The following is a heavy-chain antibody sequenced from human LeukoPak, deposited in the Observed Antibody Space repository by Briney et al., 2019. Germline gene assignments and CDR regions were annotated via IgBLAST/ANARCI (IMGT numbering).Heavy chain of an antibody. CDR2: INPNSGGT. D-gene: IGHD6-13*01. CDR3: ARDPPAGYSSSWYGSDYYYGMDV. V-gene: IGHV1-2*02. CDR1: GYTFTGYY. J-gene: IGHJ6*02. Sequence: GASVKVSCKASGYTFTGYYMHWVRQAPGQGLEWMGWINPNSGGTNYAQKFQGRVTMTRDTSTSTVYMELSSLRSEDTAVYYCARDPPAGYSSSWYGSDYYYGMDVWGQGTTVTVSS.